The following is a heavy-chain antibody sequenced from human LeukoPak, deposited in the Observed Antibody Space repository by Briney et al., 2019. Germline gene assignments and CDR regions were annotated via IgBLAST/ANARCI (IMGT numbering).Heavy chain of an antibody. J-gene: IGHJ4*03. CDR1: GESFSAYF. CDR2: IDHRGSS. D-gene: IGHD6-6*01. Sequence: PSETLSLTCAVHGESFSAYFWSWIRQAPGKGLEWIGEIDHRGSSNYNPPLKSRATISVDTSKNHFSLSLTSVTAADTAVYYCATRSSTLAAARCFDDWGQGTVVTVSS. V-gene: IGHV4-34*01. CDR3: ATRSSTLAAARCFDD.